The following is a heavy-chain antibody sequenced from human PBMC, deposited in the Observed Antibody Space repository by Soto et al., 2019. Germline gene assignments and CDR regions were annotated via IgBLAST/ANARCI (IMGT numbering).Heavy chain of an antibody. Sequence: EVQLLESGGGLVQPGGSLRLSCAASGFTFSSYAMSWVRQAPGKGLECVSSISSGANTYYTDSVRGRFPISRDNSKNSLYLPMSSLRADDTAIYYCAKASATVKSDGMEVWGQGTTVTVSS. CDR1: GFTFSSYA. CDR3: AKASATVKSDGMEV. V-gene: IGHV3-23*01. J-gene: IGHJ6*01. CDR2: ISSGANT.